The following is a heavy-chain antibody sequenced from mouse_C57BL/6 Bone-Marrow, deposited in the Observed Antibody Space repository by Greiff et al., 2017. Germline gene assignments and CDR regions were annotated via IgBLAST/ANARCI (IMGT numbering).Heavy chain of an antibody. J-gene: IGHJ3*01. Sequence: QVQLQQPGAELVKPGASVKLSCKASGYTFTSYWMHWVKQRLGRGLEWIGRIDPNSGGTNYNEKFKGKATFTADTSSNTAYMQLSSLTTEDSAIYYCARWLLRRFAYWGQGTLVTVSA. V-gene: IGHV1-62-3*01. CDR3: ARWLLRRFAY. CDR1: GYTFTSYW. CDR2: IDPNSGGT. D-gene: IGHD2-3*01.